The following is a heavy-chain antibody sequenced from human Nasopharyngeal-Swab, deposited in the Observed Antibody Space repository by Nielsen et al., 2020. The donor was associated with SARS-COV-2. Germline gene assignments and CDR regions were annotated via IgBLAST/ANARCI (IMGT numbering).Heavy chain of an antibody. Sequence: GESLKISCAASGFTFSSYSVNWVRQAPGKGLEWVSSISSSSSYIYYADSVKGRFTISRDNAKNSLYLQMNSLRAEDTAVYYCARAEVGAYAFDIWGQGTMVTVSS. D-gene: IGHD1-26*01. V-gene: IGHV3-21*01. CDR2: ISSSSSYI. J-gene: IGHJ3*02. CDR1: GFTFSSYS. CDR3: ARAEVGAYAFDI.